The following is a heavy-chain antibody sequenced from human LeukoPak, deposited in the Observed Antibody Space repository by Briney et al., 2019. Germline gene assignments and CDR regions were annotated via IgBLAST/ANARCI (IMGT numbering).Heavy chain of an antibody. CDR2: TRDDGSDN. V-gene: IGHV3-30*02. CDR1: GFTFSSYG. D-gene: IGHD3-10*01. Sequence: GGSLRLSCAASGFTFSSYGMHWVRQAPGKGLEWVAFTRDDGSDNYYADSVKGRFTISRDNSKNTLYLQMNSPRAEDTAVYYCAKDVMVRGVTRYFGYWGKGTLVTVSS. CDR3: AKDVMVRGVTRYFGY. J-gene: IGHJ4*02.